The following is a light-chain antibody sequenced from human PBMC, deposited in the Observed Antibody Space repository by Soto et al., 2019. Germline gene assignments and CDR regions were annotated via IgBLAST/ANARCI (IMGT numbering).Light chain of an antibody. CDR1: SSDVGGYNY. Sequence: QSALTQHASVSGSPGQSITISCTGTSSDVGGYNYVSWYQQHPGKAPKLMIYDVSNRPSGVSNRFSGSKSGNTASLTISGLQAEDEADYYCISYTSSSTLYVFGTGTKLTVL. CDR2: DVS. V-gene: IGLV2-14*01. J-gene: IGLJ1*01. CDR3: ISYTSSSTLYV.